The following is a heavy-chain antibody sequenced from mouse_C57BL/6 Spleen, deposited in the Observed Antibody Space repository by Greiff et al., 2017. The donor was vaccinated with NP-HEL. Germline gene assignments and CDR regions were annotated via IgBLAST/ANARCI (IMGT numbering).Heavy chain of an antibody. Sequence: EVQLQESGGDLVKPGGSLKLSCAASGFTFSSYGMSWVRQTPDKRLEWVATISSGGSYTYYPDSVKGRFTISRDNAKNTLYLQMSSLKSEDTAMYYCAREEDSNYVSYWGQGTLVTVSA. J-gene: IGHJ3*01. D-gene: IGHD2-5*01. V-gene: IGHV5-6*01. CDR3: AREEDSNYVSY. CDR2: ISSGGSYT. CDR1: GFTFSSYG.